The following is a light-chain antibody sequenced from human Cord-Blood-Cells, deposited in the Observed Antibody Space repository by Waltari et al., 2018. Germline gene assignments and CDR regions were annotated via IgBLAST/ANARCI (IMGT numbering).Light chain of an antibody. V-gene: IGLV3-1*01. CDR2: QDS. CDR3: QAWDSSTASYV. CDR1: KLGDNH. J-gene: IGLJ1*01. Sequence: SYVLTHPPSVSVSPGQTASITCSGVKLGDNHARWYQQKPGQSPVLVIYQDSKRPSGIPERFSGSNSGNTATLTISGTQAMDEADYYCQAWDSSTASYVFGTGTKVTVL.